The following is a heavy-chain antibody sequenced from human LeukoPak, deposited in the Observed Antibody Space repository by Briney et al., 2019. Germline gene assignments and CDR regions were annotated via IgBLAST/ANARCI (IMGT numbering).Heavy chain of an antibody. CDR3: ARGTCDWHGTDY. D-gene: IGHD2-21*02. CDR2: ISGSGGST. CDR1: GFIFSSYA. V-gene: IGHV3-23*01. J-gene: IGHJ4*02. Sequence: GGSLRLSCAASGFIFSSYAMSWVRQAPGKGLEWVSTISGSGGSTYYADSVKGRFTISRDNAKNTLYLQINSLTDEDAAVYFCARGTCDWHGTDYWGQGTLVTVSS.